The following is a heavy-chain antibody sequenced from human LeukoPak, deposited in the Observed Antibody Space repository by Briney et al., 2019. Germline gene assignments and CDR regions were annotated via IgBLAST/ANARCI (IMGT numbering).Heavy chain of an antibody. CDR2: INWNGGST. D-gene: IGHD3-16*02. V-gene: IGHV3-20*04. CDR1: GFTFDDYG. J-gene: IGHJ4*02. CDR3: AKTPSLGGVIRGFDY. Sequence: GGSLRLSCAASGFTFDDYGMSWVRQAPGKGLEWVSGINWNGGSTGYADSVKGRFTISRDNAKNSLYLQMNSLRAEDTALYYCAKTPSLGGVIRGFDYWGQGTLVTVSS.